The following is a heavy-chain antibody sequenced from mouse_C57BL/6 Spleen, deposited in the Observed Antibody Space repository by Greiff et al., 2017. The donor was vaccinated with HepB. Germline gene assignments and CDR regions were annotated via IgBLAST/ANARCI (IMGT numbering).Heavy chain of an antibody. J-gene: IGHJ4*01. Sequence: QVQLQQPGAELVRPGSSVKLSCKASGYTFTSYWMHWVKQRPIQGLEWIGNIDPSDSETHYNQKFKDKATVTVDKSSSTAYMQLSSLTSEDSAVYYWARDWDYAMDYWGQGTSVTVSS. CDR2: IDPSDSET. D-gene: IGHD4-1*01. CDR1: GYTFTSYW. CDR3: ARDWDYAMDY. V-gene: IGHV1-52*01.